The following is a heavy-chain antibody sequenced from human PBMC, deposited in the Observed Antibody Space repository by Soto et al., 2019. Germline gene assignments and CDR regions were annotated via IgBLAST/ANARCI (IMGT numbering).Heavy chain of an antibody. V-gene: IGHV3-64*04. CDR1: GFTFSNYA. CDR2: ITNNGGST. Sequence: GGSLRLSCSASGFTFSNYAIHWVRQAPGKGLEYVAAITNNGGSTKYADSVKGRFTISRDNSKSTLSLQMNSLRADDTAVYYCARLSGDHSAFFSYGMDAWGQGTTVTVSS. J-gene: IGHJ6*02. D-gene: IGHD2-21*01. CDR3: ARLSGDHSAFFSYGMDA.